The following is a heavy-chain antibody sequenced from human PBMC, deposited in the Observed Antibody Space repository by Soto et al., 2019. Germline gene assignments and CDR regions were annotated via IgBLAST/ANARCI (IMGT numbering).Heavy chain of an antibody. Sequence: ASVKVSCKASNYTFTSYGMSWVRQAPGQGLEWMGWISAYTGNTNYAQKFQGRVTLTTDTSTTTAYLELRSLRSDDTAVYYCARPYHDSSGYYRPLRYYGMDVWG. CDR3: ARPYHDSSGYYRPLRYYGMDV. J-gene: IGHJ6*02. CDR2: ISAYTGNT. CDR1: NYTFTSYG. V-gene: IGHV1-18*04. D-gene: IGHD3-22*01.